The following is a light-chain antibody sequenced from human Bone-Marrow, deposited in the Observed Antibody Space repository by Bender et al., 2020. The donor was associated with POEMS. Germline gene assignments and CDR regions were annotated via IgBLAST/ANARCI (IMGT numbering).Light chain of an antibody. V-gene: IGLV2-14*02. Sequence: QSALTQPASVSGSPGQSITISCTGTNSDVGKYNLVSWYQQHPGEPPKVIIYEVNKRPSGVSNRFSGSKSGNTASLTISGLQAEDEADYYCSSYTSSTTLVFGGGTKLTVL. CDR3: SSYTSSTTLV. CDR2: EVN. CDR1: NSDVGKYNL. J-gene: IGLJ2*01.